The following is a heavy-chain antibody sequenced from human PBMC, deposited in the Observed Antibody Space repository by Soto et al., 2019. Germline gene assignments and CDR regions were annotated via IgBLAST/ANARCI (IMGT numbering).Heavy chain of an antibody. D-gene: IGHD6-19*01. CDR3: ARGDGTGLYNSGWSPRY. J-gene: IGHJ4*02. Sequence: EVQLVESGGGLVKPGESLRVSCAASGFTFSYYSLHWVRQAPGKGLEWVSSISGSSTYIYYADRVKGRFTISRDNAKNSLYLRMDSLIAEDTAVYYCARGDGTGLYNSGWSPRYWGQGTLVTVSS. V-gene: IGHV3-21*04. CDR1: GFTFSYYS. CDR2: ISGSSTYI.